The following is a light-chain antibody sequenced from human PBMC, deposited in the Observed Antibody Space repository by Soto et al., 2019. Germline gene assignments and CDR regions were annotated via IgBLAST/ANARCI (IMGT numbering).Light chain of an antibody. CDR3: HQSSSFPYT. Sequence: DIQMTQSPSSVSASVGDTINITCRASHDIKNWLAWYQQKPGKAPKVLIYAAFNLESGVSPRFSGIGAGPEFSRTISSLQTEHFATYFCHQSSSFPYTFGPGTKVDIK. CDR1: HDIKNW. J-gene: IGKJ3*01. CDR2: AAF. V-gene: IGKV1-12*01.